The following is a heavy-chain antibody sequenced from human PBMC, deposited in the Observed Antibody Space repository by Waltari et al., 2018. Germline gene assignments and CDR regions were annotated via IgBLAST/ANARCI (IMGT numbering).Heavy chain of an antibody. CDR1: GFAFSSYA. Sequence: EVQLLESGGGLVQPGGSLRLSCAASGFAFSSYAMSWVRQAPGKGLEWVSAISGSGGSTYYADSVKGRFTISRDNSKNTLYLQMNSLRAEDTAVYYCAKSSGGSYHPFDYWGQGTLVTVSS. CDR2: ISGSGGST. CDR3: AKSSGGSYHPFDY. V-gene: IGHV3-23*01. J-gene: IGHJ4*02. D-gene: IGHD2-15*01.